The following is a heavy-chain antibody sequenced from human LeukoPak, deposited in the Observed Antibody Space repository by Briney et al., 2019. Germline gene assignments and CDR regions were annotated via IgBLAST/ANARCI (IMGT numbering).Heavy chain of an antibody. CDR3: AKEGWTSSWILSFDY. CDR2: ISYGGGKR. J-gene: IGHJ4*02. Sequence: PGGSLRLSCAASGFTFRSYGMHWVRQAPGKGLERVAVISYGGGKRYYADSVKGRFTISRDNSKNTLSLQMSSLRAEDTALYYCAKEGWTSSWILSFDYWGQGTLVTVSS. V-gene: IGHV3-30*18. CDR1: GFTFRSYG. D-gene: IGHD5-18*01.